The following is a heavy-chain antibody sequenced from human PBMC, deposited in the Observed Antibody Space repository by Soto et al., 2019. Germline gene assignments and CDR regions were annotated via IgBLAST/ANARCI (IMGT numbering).Heavy chain of an antibody. V-gene: IGHV3-30*18. D-gene: IGHD3-22*01. J-gene: IGHJ3*02. Sequence: QVQLAESGGGVVQPGRSLTITCAASGFTLGTYGMHWVRQAPGKGLEWVAVISNDGGDKYYSDSVMGRFTISRDNSKNSLCLQMNSLSTVDTAVYFFAKEFFDSSGFYPSFDALDIWGQGTVVTVSS. CDR3: AKEFFDSSGFYPSFDALDI. CDR1: GFTLGTYG. CDR2: ISNDGGDK.